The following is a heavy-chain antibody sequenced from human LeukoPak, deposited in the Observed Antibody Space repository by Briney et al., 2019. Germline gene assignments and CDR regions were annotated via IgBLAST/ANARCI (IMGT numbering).Heavy chain of an antibody. J-gene: IGHJ4*02. V-gene: IGHV4-61*01. CDR3: ARGVYIAAAQYAY. CDR1: GGSISSSSYY. Sequence: SETLSLTCTVSGGSISSSSYYWSWIRQPPGKGLEWIGYIYYSGTTNYNPSLKSRVTISVDTSKNQFSLKLSSVTAADTAVYYCARGVYIAAAQYAYWGQGTLVTVSS. CDR2: IYYSGTT. D-gene: IGHD6-13*01.